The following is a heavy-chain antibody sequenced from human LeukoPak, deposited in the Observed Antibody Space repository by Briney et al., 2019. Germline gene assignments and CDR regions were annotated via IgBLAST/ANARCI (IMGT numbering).Heavy chain of an antibody. Sequence: GGSLRLSCAASGFTFSSCGMNWVRQAPGKGLEWVSSISGSSTYIYYADSVKGRFTISRDNAKNSLYLQMNSLRAEDTAVYYCARDRGIVGTTGYYYMDVWGKGTTVTVSS. J-gene: IGHJ6*03. V-gene: IGHV3-21*01. CDR1: GFTFSSCG. D-gene: IGHD1-26*01. CDR3: ARDRGIVGTTGYYYMDV. CDR2: ISGSSTYI.